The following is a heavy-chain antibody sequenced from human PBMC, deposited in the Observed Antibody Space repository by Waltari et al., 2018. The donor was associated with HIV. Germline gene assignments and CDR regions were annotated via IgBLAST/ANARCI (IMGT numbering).Heavy chain of an antibody. Sequence: QVQLQQCGTRLLTTSETLSLTCAVYVESFRGFHWHWIRQSPRQGLEWIGDINHSGVTNYNPSLKSRVAISADASKNQFSLSLSSVTAADTAVYYCARRDDGLRFNYNGNWFDPWGQGTLVTVS. J-gene: IGHJ5*02. D-gene: IGHD1-1*01. V-gene: IGHV4-34*01. CDR3: ARRDDGLRFNYNGNWFDP. CDR2: INHSGVT. CDR1: VESFRGFH.